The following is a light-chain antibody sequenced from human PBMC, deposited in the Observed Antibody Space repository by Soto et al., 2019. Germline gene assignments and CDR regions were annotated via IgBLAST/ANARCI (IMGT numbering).Light chain of an antibody. Sequence: QSALTQPPSASGSPGQSVTISCTGTSSDVGGYNYVSWYQQHPGKVPKLIIYEVSKRPSGVPERFSGSKSGNTASLTVSGLQAEDEADYYCTSYAGSNNLHVVFGGGTKLTV. CDR2: EVS. CDR3: TSYAGSNNLHVV. CDR1: SSDVGGYNY. J-gene: IGLJ2*01. V-gene: IGLV2-8*01.